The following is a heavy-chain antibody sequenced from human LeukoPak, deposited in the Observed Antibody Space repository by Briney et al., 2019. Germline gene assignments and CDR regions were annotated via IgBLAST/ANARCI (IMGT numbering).Heavy chain of an antibody. CDR3: AKRGSDYYFDY. D-gene: IGHD3-22*01. V-gene: IGHV3-23*01. Sequence: EGSLRLSCAASGFTFSSYAMSWVRQAPGKGLEWVSGVSGSGGSTYYADSVKGRFTISRDNSKNTLYLQMNSLRAEDTAVYYCAKRGSDYYFDYWGQGTLVTVSS. J-gene: IGHJ4*02. CDR2: VSGSGGST. CDR1: GFTFSSYA.